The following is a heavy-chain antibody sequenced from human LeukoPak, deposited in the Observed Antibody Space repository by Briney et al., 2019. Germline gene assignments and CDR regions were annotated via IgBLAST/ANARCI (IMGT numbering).Heavy chain of an antibody. CDR2: IRYDGSNK. CDR1: GFTFSSYG. CDR3: AKDGPRSSTRTGLSHAVYYYYMDV. Sequence: GGSLRLSCAASGFTFSSYGMHWVRQAPGKGLEWVAFIRYDGSNKYYADSVKGRFTISRDNSKNTLYLQMNSLRAEDTAVYYCAKDGPRSSTRTGLSHAVYYYYMDVWGKGTTVTVSS. J-gene: IGHJ6*03. V-gene: IGHV3-30*02. D-gene: IGHD2-2*01.